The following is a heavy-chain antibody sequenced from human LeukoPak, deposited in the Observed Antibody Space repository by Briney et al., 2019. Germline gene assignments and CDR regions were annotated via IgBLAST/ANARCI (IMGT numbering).Heavy chain of an antibody. CDR1: GFTFNTFN. CDR3: ANAIVRGVTPDYFDY. D-gene: IGHD3-10*01. Sequence: GGPLSPSGAASGFTFNTFNINWVRAAPGKGLEGFSVISGSGDSKYYADSVKGRFTISRDNSKNTLYLQMNSLRAEDTAVYYCANAIVRGVTPDYFDYWGQGTLVTVSS. CDR2: ISGSGDSK. V-gene: IGHV3-23*01. J-gene: IGHJ4*02.